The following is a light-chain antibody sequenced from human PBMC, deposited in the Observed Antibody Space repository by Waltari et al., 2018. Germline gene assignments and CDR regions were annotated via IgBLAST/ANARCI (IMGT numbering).Light chain of an antibody. CDR1: SSNVGTYDY. J-gene: IGLJ1*01. CDR3: SSYTTSSTVYV. V-gene: IGLV2-14*03. CDR2: DVT. Sequence: QSALTQPASVSGSPGPSITITCTGTSSNVGTYDYASWYQQHPGKAPKLMIYDVTKRPSGIANRFSGSKSGNTASLTISGLQAEDEADYYCSSYTTSSTVYVFGTGTKVTVL.